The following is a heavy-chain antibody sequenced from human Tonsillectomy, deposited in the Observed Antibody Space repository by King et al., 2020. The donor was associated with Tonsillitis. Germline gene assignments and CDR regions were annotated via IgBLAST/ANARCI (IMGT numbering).Heavy chain of an antibody. Sequence: QLQESGPGLVKPSETLSLTCTVSGGSVSSGSYYWSWIRQPPGKGLEWIGYIYYSGSTNYNPSLKSRVTISVGTSKNQFSLKLSSVTAADTAVYYCARVARYSGSPAWFDPWGQGTLVTVSS. D-gene: IGHD1-26*01. CDR3: ARVARYSGSPAWFDP. CDR2: IYYSGST. V-gene: IGHV4-61*01. J-gene: IGHJ5*02. CDR1: GGSVSSGSYY.